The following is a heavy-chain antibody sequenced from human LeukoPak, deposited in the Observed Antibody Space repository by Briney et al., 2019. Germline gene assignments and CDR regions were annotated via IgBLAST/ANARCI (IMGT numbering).Heavy chain of an antibody. D-gene: IGHD4-11*01. CDR2: IDANNGDT. V-gene: IGHV1-2*02. CDR3: ARDPSSVTLYFFDY. Sequence: GASVTLSFKSSVYTFSCNDIHWLRQAPGQGLEWMGWIDANNGDTKSAQKFQGRVTMSRDTSISTAYMDLSSPSPDRAAVYYCARDPSSVTLYFFDYWGQGTLVTVSS. CDR1: VYTFSCND. J-gene: IGHJ4*02.